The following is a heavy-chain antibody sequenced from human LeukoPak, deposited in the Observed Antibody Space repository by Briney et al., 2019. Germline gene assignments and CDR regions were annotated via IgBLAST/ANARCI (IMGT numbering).Heavy chain of an antibody. V-gene: IGHV3-30*02. CDR1: GFTFSSYG. CDR2: IRYDGSNK. J-gene: IGHJ4*02. Sequence: GGSLRLSCAASGFTFSSYGMHWVRQAPGKGLEWVAFIRYDGSNKYYADSVKGRFTISRDNAKNSLYLQMNSLRAEDTAVYYCARGVRSYFDYWGQGTLVTVSP. CDR3: ARGVRSYFDY.